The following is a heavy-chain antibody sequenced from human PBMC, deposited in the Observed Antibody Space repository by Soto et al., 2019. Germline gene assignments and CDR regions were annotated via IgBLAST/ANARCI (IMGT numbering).Heavy chain of an antibody. V-gene: IGHV1-18*01. J-gene: IGHJ4*02. D-gene: IGHD6-13*01. CDR3: ARDRGRSSWYYALKDY. Sequence: QVQLVQSGAEVKKPGASVKVSCKASGYTFTSYGISWVRQAPGQGLEWMGWISAYNGNTNYAQKLQGRVTMTTDTAPSTAYVELRSLRSDATAVYYCARDRGRSSWYYALKDYWGQGTLVTVSS. CDR1: GYTFTSYG. CDR2: ISAYNGNT.